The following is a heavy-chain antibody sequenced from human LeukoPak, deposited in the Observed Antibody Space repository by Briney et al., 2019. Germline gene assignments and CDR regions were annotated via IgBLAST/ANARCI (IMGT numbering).Heavy chain of an antibody. V-gene: IGHV4-39*01. D-gene: IGHD3-3*01. Sequence: SETLSLTCNVSGGSISNSNYFWGWIRQPPGKGLECMGSIYYSGSAYYNPSLKSRVTISVDTSKNQFSLKVHSVTAADTAYYYCARLPRLSDSDPWSGQDPRHYKWFDPWGQGTLVTVSS. J-gene: IGHJ5*02. CDR3: ARLPRLSDSDPWSGQDPRHYKWFDP. CDR1: GGSISNSNYF. CDR2: IYYSGSA.